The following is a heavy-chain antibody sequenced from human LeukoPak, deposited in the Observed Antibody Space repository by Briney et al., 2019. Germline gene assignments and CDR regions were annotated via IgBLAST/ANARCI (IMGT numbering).Heavy chain of an antibody. Sequence: EASVKVSCKASGYTFTKYAIHWARQAPGQRLEWMGWINTGNGDRKYSQKFQGRVTFSRDTATSTAYMELRSLRSDDTAVYYCARVQTTFTYYYGSGSYLPPPSYWGQGTLVTVSS. V-gene: IGHV1-3*04. CDR1: GYTFTKYA. CDR3: ARVQTTFTYYYGSGSYLPPPSY. CDR2: INTGNGDR. J-gene: IGHJ4*02. D-gene: IGHD3-10*01.